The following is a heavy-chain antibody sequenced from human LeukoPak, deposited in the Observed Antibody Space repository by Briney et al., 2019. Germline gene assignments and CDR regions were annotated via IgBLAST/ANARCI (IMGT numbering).Heavy chain of an antibody. CDR3: ARGFDAHNAFDI. J-gene: IGHJ3*02. D-gene: IGHD3-9*01. Sequence: PGRSLRLSCAASGFTFSSYGMHWVRQAPGKGLEWVAVIWYDGSNKYYADSVKGRFTISRDNSKNTLYLQMNSLRAEDTAVYYCARGFDAHNAFDIWGQGTMVTVSS. CDR2: IWYDGSNK. V-gene: IGHV3-33*08. CDR1: GFTFSSYG.